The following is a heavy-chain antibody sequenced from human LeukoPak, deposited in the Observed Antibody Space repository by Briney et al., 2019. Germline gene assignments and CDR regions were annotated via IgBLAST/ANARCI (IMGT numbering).Heavy chain of an antibody. Sequence: PGGSLRLSCAASGFSFSDYYMSWIRQAPGKGLEWVSYMSSSGDTIYYADSVKGRFTISRDNAKNSLFLQMNSLRAKDTAVYYCVTAPIRTYSVYWGQGTLVTVSS. CDR1: GFSFSDYY. CDR3: VTAPIRTYSVY. CDR2: MSSSGDTI. V-gene: IGHV3-11*04. J-gene: IGHJ4*02. D-gene: IGHD2-15*01.